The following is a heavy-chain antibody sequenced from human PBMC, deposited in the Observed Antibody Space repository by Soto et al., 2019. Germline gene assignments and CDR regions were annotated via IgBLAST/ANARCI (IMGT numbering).Heavy chain of an antibody. CDR1: GYTFTSYG. Sequence: ASVKVSCKASGYTFTSYGSSWVRQAPGQGLEWMGWISAYNGNTNYAQKLQGRVTMTTDTSTSTAYMELRSLRSDDTAVYYCARGRIQIWLSYFDCWGQVTLVTVCS. CDR2: ISAYNGNT. D-gene: IGHD5-18*01. CDR3: ARGRIQIWLSYFDC. J-gene: IGHJ4*02. V-gene: IGHV1-18*04.